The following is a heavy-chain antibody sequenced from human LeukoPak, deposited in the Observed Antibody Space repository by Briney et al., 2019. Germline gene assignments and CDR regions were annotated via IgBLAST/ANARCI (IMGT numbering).Heavy chain of an antibody. D-gene: IGHD3-10*01. J-gene: IGHJ4*02. CDR2: IYRTGST. V-gene: IGHV4-38-2*02. CDR3: ARTDGSGSLRGSNFDY. CDR1: VYSINTGYY. Sequence: SETLSLTCTVSVYSINTGYYWGWIRQPPGKGLEWIGSIYRTGSTYYNPSLNSRVTISVDTSKNQFSLKLSSVTAADTAVYYCARTDGSGSLRGSNFDYWGQGTLVTVSS.